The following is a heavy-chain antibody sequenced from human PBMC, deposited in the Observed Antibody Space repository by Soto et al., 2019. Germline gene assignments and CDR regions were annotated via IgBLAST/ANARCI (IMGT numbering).Heavy chain of an antibody. J-gene: IGHJ4*02. CDR3: ARIPYGDYHFDY. V-gene: IGHV4-39*01. CDR2: IYYSGNT. CDR1: GGSISSSSYY. D-gene: IGHD4-17*01. Sequence: LSLTCTVSGGSISSSSYYWGWIRQPPGKGLEWIGSIYYSGNTYYNPSLKSRVTISVDTAKNHFSLKLSSVTAADTAVYYCARIPYGDYHFDYWGQGPLVTVSS.